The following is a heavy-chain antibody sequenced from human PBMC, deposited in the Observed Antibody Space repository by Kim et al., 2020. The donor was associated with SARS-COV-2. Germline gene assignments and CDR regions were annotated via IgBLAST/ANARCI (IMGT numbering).Heavy chain of an antibody. V-gene: IGHV7-4-1*02. CDR3: ASTFWSGYNSWFDP. Sequence: ASVKVSCKASGYTFTSYAMNWVRQAPGQGLEWMGWINTNTGNPTYAQGFTGRFVFSLDTSVSTAYLQISSLKAEDTAVYYCASTFWSGYNSWFDPWGQGTLVTVSS. D-gene: IGHD3-3*01. CDR2: INTNTGNP. CDR1: GYTFTSYA. J-gene: IGHJ5*02.